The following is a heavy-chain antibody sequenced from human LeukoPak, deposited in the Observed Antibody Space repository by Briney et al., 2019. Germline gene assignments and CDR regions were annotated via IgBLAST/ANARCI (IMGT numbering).Heavy chain of an antibody. D-gene: IGHD6-6*01. V-gene: IGHV4-59*08. CDR3: ARRTYSSSSGWFDP. Sequence: SETLSLTCTVSGDSISSFYWSWIRQPPGKGLEWIGYIYHNGITNYNPFLKSRVTISIDTSKNQFSLKLSSVTAADTAVYYCARRTYSSSSGWFDPWGQGTLVTVSS. CDR2: IYHNGIT. CDR1: GDSISSFY. J-gene: IGHJ5*02.